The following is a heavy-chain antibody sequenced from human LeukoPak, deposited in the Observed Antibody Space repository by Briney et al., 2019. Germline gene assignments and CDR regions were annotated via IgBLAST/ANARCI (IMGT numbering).Heavy chain of an antibody. D-gene: IGHD3-16*02. CDR3: AKHGDNVWGSFRFGLDY. CDR2: IYSGGST. Sequence: PGGSLRLSCAASGFTVSSNYMSWVRQAPGKGLEWVSVIYSGGSTHYADSVKGRFTISRDNFKNTVFLQLNSLRPEDTAVYYCAKHGDNVWGSFRFGLDYWGQGTLVTVSS. J-gene: IGHJ4*02. CDR1: GFTVSSNY. V-gene: IGHV3-66*04.